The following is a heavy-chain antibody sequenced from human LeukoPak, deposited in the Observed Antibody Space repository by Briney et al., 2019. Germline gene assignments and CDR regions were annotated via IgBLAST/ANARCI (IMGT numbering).Heavy chain of an antibody. CDR3: ARVLRYCSGGNCYSGGLGYMDV. D-gene: IGHD2-15*01. J-gene: IGHJ6*03. CDR2: TIPIFGTA. CDR1: GETFSSLP. V-gene: IGHV1-69*13. Sequence: SVKVSCKASGETFSSLPISWVRQAPGQGLEWLGGTIPIFGTANYAQKFQGRITITADESTTTVYMELSSLRSEDTAVYYCARVLRYCSGGNCYSGGLGYMDVWGKGTTVTISS.